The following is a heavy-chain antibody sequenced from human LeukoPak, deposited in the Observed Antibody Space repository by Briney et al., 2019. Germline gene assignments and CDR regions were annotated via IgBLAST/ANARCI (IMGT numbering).Heavy chain of an antibody. Sequence: ASVKVSCKASGYTFTGYYMHWVRQAPGQGLEWMGWINPNSGGTNYAQKFQGRVTMTRDTSISTAYMELSRLRSDDTAVYYCASSMGAYCGGDCDPLDYWGQGTLVTVSS. J-gene: IGHJ4*02. CDR1: GYTFTGYY. CDR3: ASSMGAYCGGDCDPLDY. CDR2: INPNSGGT. V-gene: IGHV1-2*02. D-gene: IGHD2-21*02.